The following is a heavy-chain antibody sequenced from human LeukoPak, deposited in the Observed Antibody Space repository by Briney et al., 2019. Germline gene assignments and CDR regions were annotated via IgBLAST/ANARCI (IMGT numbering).Heavy chain of an antibody. J-gene: IGHJ4*02. D-gene: IGHD4-17*01. CDR1: GGSLSSYY. Sequence: SETLSLTCIVSGGSLSSYYWSWIRQPAGKGLEWVGRIHTSGSTNYNPSLKSRVTMPVDTSNNQLSLKLSSVTAADTAVYYCALTTVTPFDYWGQGTLVTVSS. CDR3: ALTTVTPFDY. V-gene: IGHV4-4*07. CDR2: IHTSGST.